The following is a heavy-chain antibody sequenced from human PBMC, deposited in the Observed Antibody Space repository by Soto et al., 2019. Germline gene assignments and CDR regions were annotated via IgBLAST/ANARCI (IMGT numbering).Heavy chain of an antibody. D-gene: IGHD2-2*03. J-gene: IGHJ6*02. Sequence: EVQLLESGGGLLQPGGSLRLSCEASGFIFSSYALTWVRQAPGKGLEWVSXISASGGGTYYADSVKGRFTISRDSSKNTLYLQVSSLTAEDTAVYYCAKPAGYCSTSSCPGYYGLDVWGQGTTVTVSS. CDR3: AKPAGYCSTSSCPGYYGLDV. V-gene: IGHV3-23*01. CDR1: GFIFSSYA. CDR2: ISASGGGT.